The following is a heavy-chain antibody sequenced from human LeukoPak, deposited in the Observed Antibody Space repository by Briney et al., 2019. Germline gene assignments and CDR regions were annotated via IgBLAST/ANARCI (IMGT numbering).Heavy chain of an antibody. D-gene: IGHD3-9*01. CDR1: GGSFSGYY. V-gene: IGHV4-34*01. CDR2: INHSGST. J-gene: IGHJ4*02. CDR3: ARRRMLGDILTAFDY. Sequence: SETLSLTCAVYGGSFSGYYWSWIRQPPGKGLEWIGEINHSGSTNYNPSLKSRVTISVDTSKNQFSLKLSSVTAADTAVYYCARRRMLGDILTAFDYWGQGTLVTVSS.